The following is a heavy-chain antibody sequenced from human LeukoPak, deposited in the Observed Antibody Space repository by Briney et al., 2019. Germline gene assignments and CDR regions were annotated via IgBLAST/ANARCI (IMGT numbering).Heavy chain of an antibody. CDR1: GFTVNSNY. CDR2: IYSGGST. CDR3: ARDRRGVDRYYFDY. D-gene: IGHD3-10*01. V-gene: IGHV3-53*01. Sequence: PGGSLRLSCAASGFTVNSNYMSWVRQAPGKGLEWVSVIYSGGSTYYADSVKGRFTISRDNSKNTLYLQMNSLRAEDTAVYYCARDRRGVDRYYFDYWGQGTLVTVSS. J-gene: IGHJ4*02.